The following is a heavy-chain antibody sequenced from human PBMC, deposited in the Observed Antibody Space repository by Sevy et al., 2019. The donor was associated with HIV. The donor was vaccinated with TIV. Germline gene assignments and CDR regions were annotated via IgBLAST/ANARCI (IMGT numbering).Heavy chain of an antibody. V-gene: IGHV4-4*07. Sequence: SETLSLTCTVSGGSISSYYWSWIRQPAGTGLEWIGRIYTSGSTNYNPALKSRVTMSVATSKDQFSLKLSAVTAADTAVYYCARGRYSSGWFDAFDIWGQGTMVTVSS. CDR2: IYTSGST. CDR3: ARGRYSSGWFDAFDI. D-gene: IGHD6-19*01. J-gene: IGHJ3*02. CDR1: GGSISSYY.